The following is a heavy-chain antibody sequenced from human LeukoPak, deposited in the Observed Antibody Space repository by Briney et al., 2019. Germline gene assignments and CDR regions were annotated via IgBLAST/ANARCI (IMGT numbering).Heavy chain of an antibody. CDR3: ARGGSTWLGY. CDR2: IHSDGSST. D-gene: IGHD5/OR15-5a*01. J-gene: IGHJ4*02. CDR1: GFTFSSYW. V-gene: IGHV3-74*01. Sequence: GGSLRLSCAASGFTFSSYWMHWVRQAPGGGLVWVSRIHSDGSSTNYADSVEGRFTISRDNAKNTLYLQMNSLRAEDTAVYFCARGGSTWLGYWGQGTLVTVSS.